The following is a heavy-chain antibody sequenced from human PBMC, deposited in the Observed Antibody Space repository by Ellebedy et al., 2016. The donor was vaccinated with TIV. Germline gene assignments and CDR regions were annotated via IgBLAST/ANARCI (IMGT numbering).Heavy chain of an antibody. CDR3: ARSLRYTYGPFDY. Sequence: GESLKISCAASGFTVSSNYMSWVRQAPGRGLEWVSVIYSGGSTYYADSVKGRFTISRDNSENTLYLQMNSLRADDTAVYYCARSLRYTYGPFDYWGQGTLVTVSS. CDR1: GFTVSSNY. J-gene: IGHJ4*02. CDR2: IYSGGST. D-gene: IGHD5-18*01. V-gene: IGHV3-53*01.